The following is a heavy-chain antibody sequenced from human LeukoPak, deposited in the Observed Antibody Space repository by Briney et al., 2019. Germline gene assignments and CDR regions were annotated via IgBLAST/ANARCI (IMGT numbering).Heavy chain of an antibody. CDR3: ARGYYDFWSGYYNWGDYMDV. J-gene: IGHJ6*03. D-gene: IGHD3-3*01. CDR1: GGTFSSYA. V-gene: IGHV1-69*06. Sequence: SVKVSCKASGGTFSSYAISWVRQAPGQGLEWMGGIIPIFGTANYAQKFQGRVTITADKSTSTAYMELSSLRSEDTAVYYCARGYYDFWSGYYNWGDYMDVWGKGTTVTVSS. CDR2: IIPIFGTA.